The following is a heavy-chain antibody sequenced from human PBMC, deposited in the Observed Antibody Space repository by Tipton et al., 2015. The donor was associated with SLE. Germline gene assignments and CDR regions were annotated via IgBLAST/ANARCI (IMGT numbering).Heavy chain of an antibody. CDR1: GGSISSHY. CDR2: VIHSGTT. J-gene: IGHJ4*02. Sequence: TLSLTCTVSGGSISSHYWSWLRQPPGKGLEWIGTVIHSGTTNYNPSLKSRVTISVDTSKNQFSLKLSSVTAADTAVYYCARDSGYTYGYGYWGQGTLVTVSS. D-gene: IGHD5-18*01. CDR3: ARDSGYTYGYGY. V-gene: IGHV4-59*11.